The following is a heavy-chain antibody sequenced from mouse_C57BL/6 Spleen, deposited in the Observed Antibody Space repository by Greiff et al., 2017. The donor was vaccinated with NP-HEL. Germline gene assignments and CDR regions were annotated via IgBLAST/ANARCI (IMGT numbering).Heavy chain of an antibody. D-gene: IGHD1-1*01. Sequence: QVQLQQPGAELVRPGSSVKLSCKASGYTFTSYWMHWVQQRPIQGLEWIGNIDPSDSETHYNQKFKDKATLTVDKSSSTAYMQLSSLTSEDSAVYYCARSGGSYYCGSSPLDYWGQGTTLTVSS. CDR2: IDPSDSET. V-gene: IGHV1-52*01. J-gene: IGHJ2*01. CDR1: GYTFTSYW. CDR3: ARSGGSYYCGSSPLDY.